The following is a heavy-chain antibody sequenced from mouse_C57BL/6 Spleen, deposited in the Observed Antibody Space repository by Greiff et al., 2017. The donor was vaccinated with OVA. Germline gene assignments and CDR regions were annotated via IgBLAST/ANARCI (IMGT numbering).Heavy chain of an antibody. J-gene: IGHJ3*01. CDR1: GFTFSDYY. CDR3: ARDDGSSYGGTPWFAY. V-gene: IGHV5-16*01. D-gene: IGHD1-1*01. CDR2: INYDGSST. Sequence: EVKLVESEGGLVQPGSSMKLSCTASGFTFSDYYMAWVRQVPEKGLEWVANINYDGSSTYYLDSLKSRFIISRDNAKNILYLQMSSLKSEDTATYYCARDDGSSYGGTPWFAYWGQGTLVTVSA.